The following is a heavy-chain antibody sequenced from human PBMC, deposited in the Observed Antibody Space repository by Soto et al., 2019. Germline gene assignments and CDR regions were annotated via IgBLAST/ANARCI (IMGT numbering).Heavy chain of an antibody. Sequence: QVQLVQSGAEVKKPGASVKVSCKASCYTFTSYGISWVRQAPGKVLEWVGWISAYNGNTNYAQHLQGRVTMTTDTSTSTACMELRSLRSDDTTVYYCARDRPLPHYYYYGMDVSGQGTTVTVAS. V-gene: IGHV1-18*04. J-gene: IGHJ6*02. CDR1: CYTFTSYG. CDR2: ISAYNGNT. CDR3: ARDRPLPHYYYYGMDV.